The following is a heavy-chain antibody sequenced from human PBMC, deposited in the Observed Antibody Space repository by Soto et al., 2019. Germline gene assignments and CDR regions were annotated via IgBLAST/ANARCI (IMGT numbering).Heavy chain of an antibody. CDR2: ISSSGSTI. CDR3: ARDLMVRGVIDVY. Sequence: GGSLRLSCAASGFTFSDYYMSWIRQAPGNGLEWVSYISSSGSTIYYADSVKGRFAISRDNAKNSLYLQMNSLRAEDTAVYYCARDLMVRGVIDVYWGQGTLVTVSS. J-gene: IGHJ4*02. V-gene: IGHV3-11*01. D-gene: IGHD3-10*01. CDR1: GFTFSDYY.